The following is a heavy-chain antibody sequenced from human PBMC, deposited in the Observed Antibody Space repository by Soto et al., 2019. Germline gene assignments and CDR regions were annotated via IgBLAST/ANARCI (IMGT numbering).Heavy chain of an antibody. D-gene: IGHD2-21*02. CDR3: ARHPSDFWFVP. Sequence: QLQLQESGPGLVKPSETLSLTCSVSGGSISSSSYFWGWIRQPPGKGLEWIGCIYYSGSTYYNPELKSPVTVSVDTSKNQFFLALSSVNTADTAVYYGARHPSDFWFVPWGQETLVTVAS. CDR2: IYYSGST. J-gene: IGHJ5*02. CDR1: GGSISSSSYF. V-gene: IGHV4-39*01.